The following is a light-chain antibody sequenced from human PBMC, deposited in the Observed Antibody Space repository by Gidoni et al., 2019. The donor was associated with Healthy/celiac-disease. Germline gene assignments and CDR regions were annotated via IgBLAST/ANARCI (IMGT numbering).Light chain of an antibody. CDR3: QQYNSYSCS. CDR1: QSSSSW. Sequence: DIQMTQSPSTLSASVGDRVTITCRPSQSSSSWLAWYQQKPGKAHKLLIYKASSLESGVPSRFSGSGAGTEFTLTISSLQPDDFATYYCQQYNSYSCSFGQGTKLEIK. J-gene: IGKJ2*04. CDR2: KAS. V-gene: IGKV1-5*03.